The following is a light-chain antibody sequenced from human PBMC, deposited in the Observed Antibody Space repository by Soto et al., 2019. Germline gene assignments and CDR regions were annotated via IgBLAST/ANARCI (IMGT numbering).Light chain of an antibody. V-gene: IGLV2-23*02. CDR3: CSYAGSSTYV. J-gene: IGLJ1*01. Sequence: QSALTQPASVSGSPGQSITISCTGTSSDVGSYNLVSWYQQHPGKAPKLMIHEVSKRPSGVSNRFSGSKSGNTASLTISGLQSEDEAYYYCCSYAGSSTYVFGSGTKLTVL. CDR1: SSDVGSYNL. CDR2: EVS.